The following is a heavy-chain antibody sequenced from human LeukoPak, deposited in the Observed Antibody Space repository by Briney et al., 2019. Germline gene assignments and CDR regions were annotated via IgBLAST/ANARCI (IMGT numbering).Heavy chain of an antibody. V-gene: IGHV2-5*02. Sequence: ESGPTLVNPTETLTLTCTLSGFSLSTSGVGVGWIRQPPGKALEWLALIYWDDDKRYSPSLKSRLTITKDTSKNQVVLTMTNMDPVDTATYYCAHRRGGFETRIFDYWGQGTLVTVSS. J-gene: IGHJ4*02. CDR1: GFSLSTSGVG. CDR3: AHRRGGFETRIFDY. CDR2: IYWDDDK. D-gene: IGHD3-16*01.